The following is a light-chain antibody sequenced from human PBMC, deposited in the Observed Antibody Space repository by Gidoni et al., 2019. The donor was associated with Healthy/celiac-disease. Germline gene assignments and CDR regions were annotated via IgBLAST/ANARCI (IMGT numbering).Light chain of an antibody. V-gene: IGLV1-40*01. CDR1: SPNIGAGYD. Sequence: QSVLTQPPSVSGAPGQRVTISCTGSSPNIGAGYDVHWYQQLPGTAPKPLIYGNSHRPSGVPDRFSGSKSGTSASLAITGLQAEDEADYYCQSYDSSLSGSVFGGGTKLTVL. CDR2: GNS. J-gene: IGLJ2*01. CDR3: QSYDSSLSGSV.